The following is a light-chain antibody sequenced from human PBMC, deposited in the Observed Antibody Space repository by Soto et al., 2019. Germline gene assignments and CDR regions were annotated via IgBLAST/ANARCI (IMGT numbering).Light chain of an antibody. V-gene: IGLV3-25*02. CDR3: QSSDDTGNYYL. CDR2: KDS. CDR1: ELSKQY. Sequence: SYELTQTPSVSVSPGQTARITCSGDELSKQYVYWYQQKPGQAPVLVIYKDSERASGIPERFSASSSGTTVTLTISGVRAEDEAEYYCQSSDDTGNYYLFGTGTKGTVL. J-gene: IGLJ1*01.